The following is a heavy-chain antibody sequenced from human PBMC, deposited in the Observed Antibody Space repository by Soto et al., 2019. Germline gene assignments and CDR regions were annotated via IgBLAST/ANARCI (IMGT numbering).Heavy chain of an antibody. Sequence: GASVKVSCKASGYTFTNYGISWVRQASGQGLEWLGWSTPYNGNTNYGQKFQGRVTMTTDTSTSTAYMELRSLRSDDTAVYYCARDNDFEVHYWGQGTLVTVSS. J-gene: IGHJ4*02. CDR3: ARDNDFEVHY. CDR2: STPYNGNT. D-gene: IGHD2-2*01. V-gene: IGHV1-18*01. CDR1: GYTFTNYG.